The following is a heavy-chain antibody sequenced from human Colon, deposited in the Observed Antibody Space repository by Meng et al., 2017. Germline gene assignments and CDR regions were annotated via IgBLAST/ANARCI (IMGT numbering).Heavy chain of an antibody. CDR1: GGTFSSYA. V-gene: IGHV1-69*06. J-gene: IGHJ2*01. D-gene: IGHD3-10*01. CDR3: ARGSGRRWYFDL. Sequence: GRVVPFGGGVKKPGSSVKVSCKASGGTFSSYAISWVRQAPGQGLEWMGGIIPIFGTANYAQKFQGRVTITADKSTSTAYMELSSLRSEDTAVYYCARGSGRRWYFDLWGRGTLVTASS. CDR2: IIPIFGTA.